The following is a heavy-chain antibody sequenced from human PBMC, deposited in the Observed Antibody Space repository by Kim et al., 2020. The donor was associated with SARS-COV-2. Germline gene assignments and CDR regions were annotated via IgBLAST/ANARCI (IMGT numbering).Heavy chain of an antibody. Sequence: GGSLRLSCVASGFTFSSYAMNWVRQAPGKGLEWVSRISGSGGSTFYADSVRGRFTVSRDNSKNTLYLQMNSLRAEDTAVYYCAKAFYYGSGSWQDSSMDV. V-gene: IGHV3-23*01. D-gene: IGHD3-10*01. CDR3: AKAFYYGSGSWQDSSMDV. CDR1: GFTFSSYA. CDR2: ISGSGGST. J-gene: IGHJ6*01.